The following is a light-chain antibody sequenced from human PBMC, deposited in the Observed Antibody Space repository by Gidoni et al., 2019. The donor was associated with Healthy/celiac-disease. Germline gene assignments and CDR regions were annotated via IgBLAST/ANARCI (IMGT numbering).Light chain of an antibody. CDR1: QSVSSSY. CDR3: QQNGSSLYT. Sequence: EIVLTQSPGTLFLSTGERATLTSRASQSVSSSYLAWYQQKPGQAPRLLIYGASSRATGIPDRFSGSGSGTDFTLTISRLEPEDFAVYYCQQNGSSLYTFGQXTKLEIK. J-gene: IGKJ2*01. CDR2: GAS. V-gene: IGKV3-20*01.